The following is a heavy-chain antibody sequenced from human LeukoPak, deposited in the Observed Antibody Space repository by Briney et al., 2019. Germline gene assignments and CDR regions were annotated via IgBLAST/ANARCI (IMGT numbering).Heavy chain of an antibody. V-gene: IGHV3-23*01. J-gene: IGHJ3*02. CDR1: GFTFSSYG. CDR3: AKPRVVPAAMYAFDI. D-gene: IGHD2-2*01. Sequence: GGSLRLSCVASGFTFSSYGMSWVRQAPGKGLEWVSAISGSGGSTYYADSVKGRFTISRDNSKNTLYLQMNSLRAEDTAVYYCAKPRVVPAAMYAFDIWGQGTMVTVSS. CDR2: ISGSGGST.